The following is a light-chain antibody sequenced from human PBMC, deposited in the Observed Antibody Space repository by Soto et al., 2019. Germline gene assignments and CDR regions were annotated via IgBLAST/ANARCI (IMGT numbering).Light chain of an antibody. CDR1: QSISFY. CDR2: TAS. CDR3: QKYNSAPLT. Sequence: DIQMTQSPSSLSASVGDRVTISCRASQSISFYLNWYRQKPGKAPKLLIYTASNVQSGVPSRISGSGSGTDFTLTISSLQPEDFATYYCQKYNSAPLTFGGGTRLEIK. J-gene: IGKJ5*01. V-gene: IGKV1-39*01.